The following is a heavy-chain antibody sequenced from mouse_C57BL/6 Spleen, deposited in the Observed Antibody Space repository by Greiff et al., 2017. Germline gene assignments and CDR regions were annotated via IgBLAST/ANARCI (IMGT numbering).Heavy chain of an antibody. CDR2: INPRSGNT. D-gene: IGHD1-3*01. Sequence: VQLQQSGAELARPGASVKMSCKASGYTFTSYTMHWVKQRPGQGLEWIGYINPRSGNTKYNQKFKGKATLTEDKSSSTAYMQLSSLTSEDSAVYYCARTIFYKRAWFGDRGQGTLVTVSA. CDR3: ARTIFYKRAWFGD. J-gene: IGHJ3*01. CDR1: GYTFTSYT. V-gene: IGHV1-4*01.